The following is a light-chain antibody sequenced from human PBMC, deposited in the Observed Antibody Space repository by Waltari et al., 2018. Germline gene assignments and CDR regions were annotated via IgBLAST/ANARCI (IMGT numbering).Light chain of an antibody. Sequence: DIQMTQSPSTLSASVGDRVTITCRASQSVDAWLAWYPQKPGKAPKFLIYKASNLESGVPSRFSGSGSGTEFSLTITSLQPDDFGTYYCQQYSSYPPTFGQGSKLEI. J-gene: IGKJ2*01. V-gene: IGKV1-5*03. CDR2: KAS. CDR1: QSVDAW. CDR3: QQYSSYPPT.